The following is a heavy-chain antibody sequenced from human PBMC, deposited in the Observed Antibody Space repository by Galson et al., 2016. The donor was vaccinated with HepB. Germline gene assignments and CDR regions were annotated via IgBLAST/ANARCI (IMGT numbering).Heavy chain of an antibody. Sequence: SLRLSCAASGLSFSRYWMTWVRLAPGRGLEFVATINPDSSETYYVDSLKGRFTISRDNAQNSLYLRVDSLRVDDTGIYYCATDHNWAGYWGQGTLVIVSS. D-gene: IGHD5-24*01. V-gene: IGHV3-7*03. CDR3: ATDHNWAGY. J-gene: IGHJ4*02. CDR2: INPDSSET. CDR1: GLSFSRYW.